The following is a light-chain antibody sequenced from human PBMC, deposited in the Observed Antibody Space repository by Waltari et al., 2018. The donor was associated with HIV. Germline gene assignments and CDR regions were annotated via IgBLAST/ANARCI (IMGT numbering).Light chain of an antibody. J-gene: IGLJ3*02. CDR3: QSADASDTFLWV. V-gene: IGLV3-25*03. Sequence: SYELKQTPSVSVSPGQTARITCSGDGLSKQYTYWYQQRPGQAHVLVIYKDSERPSGIPERYSGSSSGTTVTLTISGVQAEDEADYYCQSADASDTFLWVFGGGTKVTVL. CDR1: GLSKQY. CDR2: KDS.